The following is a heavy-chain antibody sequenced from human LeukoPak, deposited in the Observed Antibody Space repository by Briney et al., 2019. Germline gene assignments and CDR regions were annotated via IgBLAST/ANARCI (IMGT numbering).Heavy chain of an antibody. D-gene: IGHD3-22*01. V-gene: IGHV4-39*03. CDR1: GGSISSSSYY. J-gene: IGHJ6*03. CDR3: TRDSSGYSYYMDV. Sequence: SETLSLTCTVSGGSISSSSYYWGWIRQPPGKGLEWIGSIYYSGSTYYNPSLKSRVTISVDTSKNQFSLKLSSVTAADTAVYYCTRDSSGYSYYMDVWGKGTTVTVSS. CDR2: IYYSGST.